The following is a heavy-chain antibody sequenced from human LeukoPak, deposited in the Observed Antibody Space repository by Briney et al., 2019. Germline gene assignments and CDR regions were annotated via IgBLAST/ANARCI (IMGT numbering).Heavy chain of an antibody. D-gene: IGHD3-10*01. V-gene: IGHV4-34*01. J-gene: IGHJ4*02. CDR2: INHSGST. CDR1: GGSFSGYY. CDR3: ARWAFYYGSGSLDY. Sequence: SETLSLTCAVYGGSFSGYYWSWIRQPPGKGLEWIGEINHSGSTNYNPSLKGRVTISVDTSKNQFSLKLSSVTAADTAVYYCARWAFYYGSGSLDYWGQGNPGHRLL.